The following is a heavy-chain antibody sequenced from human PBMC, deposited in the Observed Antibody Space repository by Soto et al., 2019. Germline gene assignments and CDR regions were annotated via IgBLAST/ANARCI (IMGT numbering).Heavy chain of an antibody. CDR1: GFTFSSYA. CDR3: ARGTNYDFWSGYYH. J-gene: IGHJ4*02. D-gene: IGHD3-3*01. Sequence: EVQLLESGGGLVQPGGSLRLSCAASGFTFSSYAMSWVRQAPGKGLEWVSAISGSGGSTYYADSVKGRFTISRDNSKNTLYLQMNSLRAEDTAVYYCARGTNYDFWSGYYHWGQGTLVTVSS. CDR2: ISGSGGST. V-gene: IGHV3-23*01.